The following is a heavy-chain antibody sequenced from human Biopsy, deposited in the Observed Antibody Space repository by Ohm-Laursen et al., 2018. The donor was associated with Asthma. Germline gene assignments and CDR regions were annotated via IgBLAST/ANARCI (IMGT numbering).Heavy chain of an antibody. D-gene: IGHD3-9*01. CDR1: GASVSTPNY. CDR3: ARMNTLIQAANYFSYAMDV. J-gene: IGHJ6*02. Sequence: TLSLTCSVSGASVSTPNYWAWIRQPPGKGLELIAYLFHSGTTYYNPSLKSRVTISVDRSQRQFSLKVNSVTAADTAVYYCARMNTLIQAANYFSYAMDVWGQGTTVTVSS. CDR2: LFHSGTT. V-gene: IGHV4-30-2*01.